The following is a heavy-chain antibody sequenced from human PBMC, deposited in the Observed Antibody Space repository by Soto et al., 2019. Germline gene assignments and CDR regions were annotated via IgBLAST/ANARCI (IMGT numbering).Heavy chain of an antibody. D-gene: IGHD6-6*01. CDR1: GGSFSGYY. Sequence: SETLSLTCAVYGGSFSGYYWSWIRQPPGKGLEWIGEINHSGSTNYDPSLKSRVTISVDTSKNQFSLKLSSVTAADTAVYYCARLRGAARPVLYYFDYWGQGTLVTVSS. CDR3: ARLRGAARPVLYYFDY. CDR2: INHSGST. J-gene: IGHJ4*02. V-gene: IGHV4-34*01.